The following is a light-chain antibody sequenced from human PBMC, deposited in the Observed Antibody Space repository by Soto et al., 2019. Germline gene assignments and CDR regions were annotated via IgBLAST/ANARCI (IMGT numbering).Light chain of an antibody. CDR2: ANN. Sequence: QSVLTQPPSVSGAPGQRVTMPCTGSTSNIGAGYDVHWYQQVSGTAPKLLIYANNNRPSGVPDRFSGSKSGTSATLAITGLQAEDEIDYYCQSYDNSLSGWVFGGGTQLTVL. J-gene: IGLJ3*02. CDR1: TSNIGAGYD. CDR3: QSYDNSLSGWV. V-gene: IGLV1-40*01.